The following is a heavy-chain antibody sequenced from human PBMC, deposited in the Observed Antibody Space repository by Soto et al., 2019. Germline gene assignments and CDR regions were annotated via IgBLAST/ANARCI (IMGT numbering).Heavy chain of an antibody. D-gene: IGHD4-4*01. V-gene: IGHV4-39*01. CDR3: ARHLTTVTTWRDWFDP. CDR2: IYYSGST. CDR1: GGSISSSSYY. J-gene: IGHJ5*02. Sequence: NPWETLSLTCTVSGGSISSSSYYWGWIRQPPGKGLEWIGSIYYSGSTYYNRSLKSRVTISVDTSKNQFSLKLSSVTAADTALYYCARHLTTVTTWRDWFDPWGQGTLVTVSS.